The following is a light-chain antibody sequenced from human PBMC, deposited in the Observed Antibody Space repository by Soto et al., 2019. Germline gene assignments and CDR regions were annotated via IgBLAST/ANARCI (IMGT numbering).Light chain of an antibody. Sequence: QLVLTQPPSASGTPGQRVTISCSGSSSNIRSNTVNWYQQLPGTAPKLLIYSNNQRPSGVPDRFSGSKSGTSASLAISGLQSEDEADYYCAAWDDSLNGLYVFGTGTKLTVL. CDR1: SSNIRSNT. J-gene: IGLJ1*01. CDR3: AAWDDSLNGLYV. CDR2: SNN. V-gene: IGLV1-44*01.